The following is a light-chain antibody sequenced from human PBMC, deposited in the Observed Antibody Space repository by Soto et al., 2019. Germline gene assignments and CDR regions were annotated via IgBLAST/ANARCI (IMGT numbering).Light chain of an antibody. CDR1: QSVSNN. CDR2: GAS. V-gene: IGKV3-15*01. J-gene: IGKJ1*01. Sequence: EIVMTQSPATLSVSPGERATLSCRASQSVSNNLAWYQKKPGQAPRLLIYGASTRATGIPARFSGSGSGTEFTLTISSLQSEDVAVYYCQQYNNWWTFGQGTQVEIK. CDR3: QQYNNWWT.